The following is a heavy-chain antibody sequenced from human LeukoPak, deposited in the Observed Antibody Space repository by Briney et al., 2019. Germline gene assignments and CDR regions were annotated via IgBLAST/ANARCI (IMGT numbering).Heavy chain of an antibody. D-gene: IGHD3-3*01. CDR3: ARVHSTNYDFWSGYSYYFDY. J-gene: IGHJ4*02. V-gene: IGHV1-8*02. CDR1: GYTFASYA. Sequence: ASVKVSCKASGYTFASYAMHWVRQAPGQGLEWMGWVSTNDGNTVYAQKFQGRVTMTRNTSISTAYMELSSLRSEDTAVYYCARVHSTNYDFWSGYSYYFDYWGQGTLVTVSS. CDR2: VSTNDGNT.